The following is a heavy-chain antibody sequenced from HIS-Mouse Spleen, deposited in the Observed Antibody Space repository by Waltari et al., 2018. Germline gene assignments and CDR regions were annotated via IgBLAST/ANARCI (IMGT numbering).Heavy chain of an antibody. V-gene: IGHV4-38-2*02. Sequence: QVQLQESGPGLVKPSETLSLTCPVSGYSISSRSYWGWIRQPPGKGLAWIGSIYHSGSTYYNPSLKSRVTISVDTSKNQFSLKLSSVTAADTAVYYCARDSWAYAIEYFQHWGQGTLVTVSS. J-gene: IGHJ1*01. CDR1: GYSISSRSY. CDR2: IYHSGST. CDR3: ARDSWAYAIEYFQH. D-gene: IGHD2-8*01.